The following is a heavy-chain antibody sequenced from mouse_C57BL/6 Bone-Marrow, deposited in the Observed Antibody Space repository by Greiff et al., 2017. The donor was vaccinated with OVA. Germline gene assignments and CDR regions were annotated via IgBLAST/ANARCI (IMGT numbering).Heavy chain of an antibody. CDR3: ARRYYGGSYWYFDV. CDR1: GYTFTSYW. V-gene: IGHV1-55*01. CDR2: IYPGSGST. D-gene: IGHD1-1*01. J-gene: IGHJ1*03. Sequence: VQLQQPGAELVKPGASVKMSCKASGYTFTSYWITWVKQRPGQGLEWIGDIYPGSGSTNYNEKFKSKATLTVDTSSSTAYMQLSSLTSEDSAVYYCARRYYGGSYWYFDVWGKGTTVTVSS.